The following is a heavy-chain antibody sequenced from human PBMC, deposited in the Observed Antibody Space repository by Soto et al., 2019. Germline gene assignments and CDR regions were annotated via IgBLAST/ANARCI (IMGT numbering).Heavy chain of an antibody. J-gene: IGHJ4*02. Sequence: QVQLQESGPGLVRPSETLSLTCTVSGGSINSYFWSWIRQSPGKGLEWIGHIYYSGSTSYSTSFKSRVSISVDTSKNQFSLEVHSVTAADTAVYYCARAGTNMVQFDYWGQGTLVTVSS. CDR2: IYYSGST. CDR3: ARAGTNMVQFDY. V-gene: IGHV4-59*01. CDR1: GGSINSYF. D-gene: IGHD3-10*01.